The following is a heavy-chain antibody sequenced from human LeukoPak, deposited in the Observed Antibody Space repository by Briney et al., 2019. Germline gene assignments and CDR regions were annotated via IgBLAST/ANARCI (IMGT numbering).Heavy chain of an antibody. CDR2: IYYSGST. CDR1: GGSISSYY. CDR3: ARGPKVTTMYFDY. Sequence: SETLSLTCTVSGGSISSYYWSWIRQPPGKGLEWIGYIYYSGSTNYNPSLKSRVTISVDTSKNQFSLKLGSVTAADTAVYYCARGPKVTTMYFDYWGQGTLVTVSS. V-gene: IGHV4-59*01. D-gene: IGHD4-17*01. J-gene: IGHJ4*02.